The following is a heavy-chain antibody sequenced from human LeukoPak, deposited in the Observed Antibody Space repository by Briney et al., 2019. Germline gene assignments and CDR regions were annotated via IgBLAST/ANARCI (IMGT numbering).Heavy chain of an antibody. Sequence: GGSLRLSCAASGFTFSNYYMSWIRQAPGKGLEGVSYISSSGSTIYYADSVKGRFTISRDNAKNSLYLQMNSLRADDTAVYYCARDRPYGSGSYYDYWGQGTLVTVSS. CDR2: ISSSGSTI. V-gene: IGHV3-11*01. CDR3: ARDRPYGSGSYYDY. CDR1: GFTFSNYY. J-gene: IGHJ4*02. D-gene: IGHD3-10*01.